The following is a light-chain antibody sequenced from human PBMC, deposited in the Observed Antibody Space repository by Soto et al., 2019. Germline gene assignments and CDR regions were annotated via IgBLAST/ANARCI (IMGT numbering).Light chain of an antibody. V-gene: IGKV1-39*01. CDR2: VAF. CDR3: QQSYSTPYT. J-gene: IGKJ2*01. Sequence: DIQMTQSPSSLSASVGDRVTITCRASQSIRNYVNWYQQKPGKAPKFLIYVAFTLQSGVPSRFSGSGSGKDFTHTIGSLQPEDFATYYFQQSYSTPYTFGPGTKLEIK. CDR1: QSIRNY.